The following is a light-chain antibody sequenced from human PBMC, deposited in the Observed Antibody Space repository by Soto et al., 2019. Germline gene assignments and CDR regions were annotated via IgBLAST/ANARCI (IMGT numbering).Light chain of an antibody. V-gene: IGKV1-9*01. CDR3: QHLHWA. CDR2: GVS. J-gene: IGKJ1*01. CDR1: QEISGY. Sequence: IQLTQSPSSLSASVGDRVTITCRASQEISGYLAWYQQTPGKAPKLLIYGVSTLQDGVSSRFSGRGSGTDFSLTISSLQPEDFATYYCQHLHWAFGQGTTV.